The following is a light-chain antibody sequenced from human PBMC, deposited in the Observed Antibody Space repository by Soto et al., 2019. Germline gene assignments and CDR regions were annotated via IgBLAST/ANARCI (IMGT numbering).Light chain of an antibody. CDR1: KLDNKY. V-gene: IGLV3-1*01. CDR2: QDD. CDR3: QAWDTSAVI. Sequence: SYELTQPPSVSVSPGQTASMTCSGDKLDNKYVAWYRQKPGQSPLLIIFQDDRRPSGIPERFSGSNPGNTATLTISGTQVMDEADYFCQAWDTSAVIFGGGTQLTVL. J-gene: IGLJ2*01.